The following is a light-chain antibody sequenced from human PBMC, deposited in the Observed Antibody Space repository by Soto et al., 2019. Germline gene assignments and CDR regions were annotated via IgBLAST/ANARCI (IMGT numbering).Light chain of an antibody. Sequence: QSVLTQPPSVSAAPGQKVTISCSGSSSNIGGNSVSWYQQLPGTAPKLLIYDDNKRPSGIPDRFSGSKSGTSATLGITGFQTGDEADYYCSTWDYSLSAPVVFGGGTKVTV. CDR2: DDN. CDR3: STWDYSLSAPVV. J-gene: IGLJ2*01. CDR1: SSNIGGNS. V-gene: IGLV1-51*01.